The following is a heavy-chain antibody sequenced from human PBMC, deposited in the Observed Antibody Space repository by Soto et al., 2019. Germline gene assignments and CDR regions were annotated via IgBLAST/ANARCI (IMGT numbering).Heavy chain of an antibody. V-gene: IGHV4-31*03. J-gene: IGHJ6*02. CDR3: ARGGRRSPGLDV. CDR1: GGSISSGGYY. CDR2: IYYSGST. Sequence: QVQLQESGPGLVKPSQTLSLTCTVSGGSISSGGYYWSWIRQHPGKGLEWIGYIYYSGSTYYNPLLKSRVTLSVDTSKNQFYLKLSSVTAANTTVYYCARGGRRSPGLDVWGPGTTVTVSS.